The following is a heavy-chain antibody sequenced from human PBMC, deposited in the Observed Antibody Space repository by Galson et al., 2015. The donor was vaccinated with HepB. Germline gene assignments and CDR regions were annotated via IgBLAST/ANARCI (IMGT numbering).Heavy chain of an antibody. Sequence: SLRLSCAASGFTFSSYAMSWVRQAPGKGLEWVSAISGSGGSTYYADSVKGRFTISRDNSKNTLYLQMNSLRAEDTAVYYCAKSPGAMEWLPMEGYYFDYWGQGTLVTVSS. J-gene: IGHJ4*02. D-gene: IGHD3-3*01. CDR3: AKSPGAMEWLPMEGYYFDY. CDR2: ISGSGGST. V-gene: IGHV3-23*01. CDR1: GFTFSSYA.